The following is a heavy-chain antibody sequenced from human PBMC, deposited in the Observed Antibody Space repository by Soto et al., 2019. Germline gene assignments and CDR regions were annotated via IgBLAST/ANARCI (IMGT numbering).Heavy chain of an antibody. CDR2: ISAYNGNT. D-gene: IGHD3-16*01. V-gene: IGHV1-18*01. CDR1: GYTFTSYH. CDR3: SRFTPPIDY. Sequence: QVQLVQSGAEVKKPGASVKVSCKASGYTFTSYHISWVRQAPGQGLEWMGRISAYNGNTNYAQKLQGRVTMTTDTSTSTAYMELRSLISDHTSLYYCSRFTPPIDYWGQGTLATVSS. J-gene: IGHJ4*02.